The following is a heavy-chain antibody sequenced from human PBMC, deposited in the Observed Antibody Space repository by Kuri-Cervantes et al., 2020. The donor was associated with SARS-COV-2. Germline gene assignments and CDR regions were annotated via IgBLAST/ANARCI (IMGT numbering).Heavy chain of an antibody. J-gene: IGHJ3*02. V-gene: IGHV4-38-2*01. CDR1: GYSISSGYY. CDR2: IYHSGST. Sequence: SQTLSLTCAVSGYSISSGYYWGWIRQPPGKGLEWIAIIYHSGSTYYNPSLKSRVTISLDTSKNQFSLKLSSVTAADTAVYYCARRGAGSSSAALDIWGLGTMVTVSS. D-gene: IGHD6-6*01. CDR3: ARRGAGSSSAALDI.